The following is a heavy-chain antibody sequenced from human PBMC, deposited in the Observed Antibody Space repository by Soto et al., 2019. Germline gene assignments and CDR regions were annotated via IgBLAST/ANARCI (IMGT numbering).Heavy chain of an antibody. J-gene: IGHJ6*02. V-gene: IGHV3-15*01. D-gene: IGHD5-18*01. CDR2: IKGKTDGGTT. CDR1: GFTFSNAW. Sequence: GGSLRLSCAASGFTFSNAWMSWVRQAPGKGLEWVGRIKGKTDGGTTDYAAPVKGRFTISRDDSKNTLYLQMNSLKTEDTAVYYCTTDLGYSYGYYYYYYGMDVWGQGTKVTVSS. CDR3: TTDLGYSYGYYYYYYGMDV.